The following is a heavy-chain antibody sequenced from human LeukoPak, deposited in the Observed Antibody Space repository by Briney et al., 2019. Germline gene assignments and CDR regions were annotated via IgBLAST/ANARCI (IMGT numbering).Heavy chain of an antibody. CDR2: ITSTGGST. CDR1: GFTFSSYA. CDR3: AKGSSGYICGDY. Sequence: PGGCLRLSCSASGFTFSSYAMHWVRQAPGKGLEYVSAITSTGGSTYSADSVRGRFTISRDNSKNTLYLQMNSLRAEDTAIYYCAKGSSGYICGDYWGQGTLVTVS. D-gene: IGHD5-18*01. J-gene: IGHJ4*02. V-gene: IGHV3-64*04.